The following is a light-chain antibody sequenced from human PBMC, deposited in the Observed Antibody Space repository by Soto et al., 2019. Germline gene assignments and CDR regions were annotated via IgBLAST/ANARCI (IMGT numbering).Light chain of an antibody. CDR1: SGHSTYA. J-gene: IGLJ3*02. CDR3: QTWDTGIQV. V-gene: IGLV4-69*01. Sequence: QLVLTHSPSASASLGASVKLTCTLSSGHSTYAIAWHQQQPEKGPRYLMKLNSDGSHSKGDGIPDRFSGSSSGAERYLTISGLQSEDEADYYCQTWDTGIQVFGGGTQLTVL. CDR2: LNSDGSH.